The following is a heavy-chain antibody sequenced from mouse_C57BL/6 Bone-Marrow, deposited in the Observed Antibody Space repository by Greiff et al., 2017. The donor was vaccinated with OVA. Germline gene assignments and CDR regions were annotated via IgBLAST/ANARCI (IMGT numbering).Heavy chain of an antibody. D-gene: IGHD1-1*01. CDR1: GYTFTSYG. J-gene: IGHJ3*01. CDR2: IYPRSGNT. V-gene: IGHV1-81*01. CDR3: ARGDYYGSSSAWFAY. Sequence: QVHVKQSGAELARPGASVKLSCKASGYTFTSYGISWVKQRTGQGLEWIGEIYPRSGNTYYNEKFKGKATLTADKSSSTAYMELRSLTSEDSAVYFCARGDYYGSSSAWFAYWGQGTLVTVSA.